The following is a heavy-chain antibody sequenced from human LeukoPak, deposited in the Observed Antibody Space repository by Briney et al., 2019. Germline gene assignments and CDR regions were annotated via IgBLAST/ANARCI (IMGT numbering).Heavy chain of an antibody. V-gene: IGHV1-69*13. CDR2: IIPIFGTA. CDR1: GGTFSSYA. Sequence: SVKVSCKASGGTFSSYAISWVRQAPGQGLEWMGGIIPIFGTANYAQKFQGRVTITADESTSTAYMELSSLRSEDTAVYYCARDPVGSGSYYNAGWFDPWGQGTLVTVSS. CDR3: ARDPVGSGSYYNAGWFDP. D-gene: IGHD3-10*01. J-gene: IGHJ5*02.